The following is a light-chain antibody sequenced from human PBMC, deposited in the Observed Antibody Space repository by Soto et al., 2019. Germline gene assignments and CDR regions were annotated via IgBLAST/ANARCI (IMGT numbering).Light chain of an antibody. CDR3: QQYGSSPWT. J-gene: IGKJ1*01. CDR1: QSFRGL. Sequence: EVVFTQAAFTLTYSPEERATLSCRASQSFRGLLAWYQQKPGQAPRLLIYDAYNRATGIPPRFSGSGSGTDFTLTISRLEPEDFAVYYCQQYGSSPWTFGQGTKVDIK. CDR2: DAY. V-gene: IGKV3-20*01.